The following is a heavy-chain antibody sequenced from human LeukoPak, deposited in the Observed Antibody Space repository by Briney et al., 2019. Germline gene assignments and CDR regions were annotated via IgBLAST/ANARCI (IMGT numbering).Heavy chain of an antibody. Sequence: RPSETLSLTCAVYGGSFSGYYWSWIRQPPGKGLEWIGEINHSGSTNYNPSLKSRVTISVDTSKNQFSLKLSSVTAADTAVYYCARGVAAAGIKEYRQWLVLGPVDYWGQGTLVTVSS. CDR2: INHSGST. CDR1: GGSFSGYY. J-gene: IGHJ4*02. D-gene: IGHD6-19*01. V-gene: IGHV4-34*01. CDR3: ARGVAAAGIKEYRQWLVLGPVDY.